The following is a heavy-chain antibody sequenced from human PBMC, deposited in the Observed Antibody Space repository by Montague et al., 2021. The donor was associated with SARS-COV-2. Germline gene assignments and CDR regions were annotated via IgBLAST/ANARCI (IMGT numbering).Heavy chain of an antibody. CDR2: IYNSGTT. Sequence: SETLSLTCTVSGDSTSRPNCYWGWIRQAPGKGLDWIGTIYNSGTTYYNPSPKSRLTISIDTSKNQFSLKLTSVTAADTAVYYCARHRNYGDHSLDNWFHPWGQGTLVTVSS. CDR1: GDSTSRPNCY. J-gene: IGHJ5*02. D-gene: IGHD4-17*01. V-gene: IGHV4-39*01. CDR3: ARHRNYGDHSLDNWFHP.